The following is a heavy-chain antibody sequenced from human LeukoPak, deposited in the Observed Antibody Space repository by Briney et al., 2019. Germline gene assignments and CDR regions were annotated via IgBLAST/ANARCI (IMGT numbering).Heavy chain of an antibody. D-gene: IGHD3-10*01. CDR1: GGSISGYY. CDR3: ARSGSGTYYHWFDP. CDR2: IYYSGST. J-gene: IGHJ5*02. Sequence: PSETLSLTCTVSGGSISGYYWSWIRQPPGKGLECIGHIYYSGSTDYSPSLQSRVTMSVDASKNRSSLTLTSVTAADTAVYYCARSGSGTYYHWFDPWGQGTLVTVSS. V-gene: IGHV4-59*01.